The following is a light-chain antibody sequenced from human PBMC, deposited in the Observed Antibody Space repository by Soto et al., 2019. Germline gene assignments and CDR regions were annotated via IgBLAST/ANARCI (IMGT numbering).Light chain of an antibody. V-gene: IGKV3-15*01. Sequence: EIVMTQSPATLSVSPGERATLSCRASQSVSSNLAWYQQKPGQAPRLLIYGASTRATGIPARFSGSGSGTDFTLTISSLQSEDFAVYYCQQYNNLPLFGQGNKVEIK. CDR1: QSVSSN. CDR3: QQYNNLPL. J-gene: IGKJ1*01. CDR2: GAS.